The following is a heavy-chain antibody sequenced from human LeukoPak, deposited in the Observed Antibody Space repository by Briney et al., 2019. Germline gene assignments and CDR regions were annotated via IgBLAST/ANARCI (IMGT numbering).Heavy chain of an antibody. CDR3: ARGKAGKGYFDWFHIDNWFDP. D-gene: IGHD3-9*01. CDR1: GGSISSYY. Sequence: SSETLSLTCTVSGGSISSYYWSWIRQPPGKGLEWIGYIYYSGSTNYNPSLKSRVTISVDTSKNQFSLKLSSVTAADTAVYYCARGKAGKGYFDWFHIDNWFDPWGQGTLVTVSS. V-gene: IGHV4-59*01. J-gene: IGHJ5*02. CDR2: IYYSGST.